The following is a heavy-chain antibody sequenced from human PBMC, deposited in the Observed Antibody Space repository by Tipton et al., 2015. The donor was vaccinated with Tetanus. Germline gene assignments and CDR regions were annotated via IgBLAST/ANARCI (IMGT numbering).Heavy chain of an antibody. J-gene: IGHJ4*02. CDR1: GFTVSSNY. CDR3: ATPMSTYYDFWSGYYIDY. CDR2: IYSGGST. D-gene: IGHD3-3*01. Sequence: SLRLSCAASGFTVSSNYMSWVRQAPGKGLEWVSVIYSGGSTYYADSVKGRFTISRDNSKNTLYLQMNSLRAEDTAVYYCATPMSTYYDFWSGYYIDYWGQGTLVTVSS. V-gene: IGHV3-53*01.